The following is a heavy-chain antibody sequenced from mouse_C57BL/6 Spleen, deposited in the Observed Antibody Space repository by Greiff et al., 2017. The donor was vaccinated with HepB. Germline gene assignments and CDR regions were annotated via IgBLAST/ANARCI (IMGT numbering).Heavy chain of an antibody. D-gene: IGHD1-1*01. J-gene: IGHJ4*01. CDR3: ARRGTYGSTPYAMDY. CDR1: GFTFSDYG. CDR2: MSRGSSTI. V-gene: IGHV5-17*01. Sequence: EVMLVESGGGLVKPGGSLKLSCAASGFTFSDYGMHWVSQAPEKGREWVAYMSRGSSTIYYADTVKGRFTISRDNAKNTLILQMTSLRSEDTAMYYCARRGTYGSTPYAMDYWGQGTSVTVSS.